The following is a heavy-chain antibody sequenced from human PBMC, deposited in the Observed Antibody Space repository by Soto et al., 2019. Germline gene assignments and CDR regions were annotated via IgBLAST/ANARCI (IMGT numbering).Heavy chain of an antibody. V-gene: IGHV3-73*01. CDR3: TRAYGDYGQIDY. D-gene: IGHD4-17*01. CDR1: GFTFSDSA. J-gene: IGHJ4*02. CDR2: IRSKANTYAT. Sequence: EVQLVESGGGLVQPGGSLKLSCAASGFTFSDSAMHWVRQASGKGLEWVGRIRSKANTYATAYAASVKGRFTISRDDSTNTAYLQMNSLKTEDTAVYYCTRAYGDYGQIDYWGQGNLVTVSS.